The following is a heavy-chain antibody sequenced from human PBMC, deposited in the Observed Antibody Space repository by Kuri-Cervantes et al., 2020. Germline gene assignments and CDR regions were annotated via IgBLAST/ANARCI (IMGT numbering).Heavy chain of an antibody. CDR3: TYTYMDV. CDR2: IRSKANSYAT. CDR1: GFTFSSYA. V-gene: IGHV3-73*01. Sequence: GESLKISCAASGFTFSSYAMHWVRQASGKGLEWVGRIRSKANSYATAYAASVKGRFTISRDDSKNTAYLQMNSLKTEDTAVYYCTYTYMDVWGKGTTVTVSS. D-gene: IGHD2-2*02. J-gene: IGHJ6*03.